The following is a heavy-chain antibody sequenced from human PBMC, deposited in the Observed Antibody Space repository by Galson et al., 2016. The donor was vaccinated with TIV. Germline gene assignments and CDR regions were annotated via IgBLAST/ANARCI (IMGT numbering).Heavy chain of an antibody. J-gene: IGHJ6*03. V-gene: IGHV1-69*05. Sequence: SVKVSCKASGDIFRSYGISWVRQAPGQGLEWMGAIIPLFGTVKYEQTFQGRLTITTDESTGTAYMELSSLTSEDTAIYYCARVPQIYDYYMDVWGKGTTVTVSS. CDR1: GDIFRSYG. CDR2: IIPLFGTV. CDR3: ARVPQIYDYYMDV.